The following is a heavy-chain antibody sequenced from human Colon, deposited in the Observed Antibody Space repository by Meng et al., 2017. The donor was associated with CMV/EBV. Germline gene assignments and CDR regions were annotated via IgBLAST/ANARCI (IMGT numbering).Heavy chain of an antibody. J-gene: IGHJ4*02. CDR3: ARAGNYDPADFDH. V-gene: IGHV1-18*01. D-gene: IGHD4-11*01. CDR2: ISDYNGAT. Sequence: CKASNYSFSSYGISWVRQAPGQGLEWMGWISDYNGATKYSQKLQGRVTMTTDASTSTAYMELRSLRSDDTAVYFCARAGNYDPADFDHWGQGTLVTVSS. CDR1: NYSFSSYG.